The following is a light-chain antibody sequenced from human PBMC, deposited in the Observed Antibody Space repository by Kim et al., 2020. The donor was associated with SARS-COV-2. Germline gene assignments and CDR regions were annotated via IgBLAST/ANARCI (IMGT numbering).Light chain of an antibody. CDR3: QQYDNRRS. J-gene: IGKJ4*01. CDR1: QDVLNN. Sequence: SVSPGEGATLSCKASQDVLNNVAWYQQKPGQAPSLLIYGATTRASGIPGGFSGSGSGSDFTLTISGLQSEDIAVYYCQQYDNRRSFGGGTKVDIK. V-gene: IGKV3-15*01. CDR2: GAT.